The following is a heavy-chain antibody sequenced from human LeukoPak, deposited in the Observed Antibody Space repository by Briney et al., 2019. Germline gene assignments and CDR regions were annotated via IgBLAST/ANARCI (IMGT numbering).Heavy chain of an antibody. J-gene: IGHJ3*02. D-gene: IGHD6-19*01. V-gene: IGHV1-18*01. Sequence: GASVKVSCKASGHTFTNYGITWVRQAPGQGLEWMGWISAYNGNTNYAQKFQGRVTMTRDTSISTAYMELSRLRSDDTAVYYCARDAPYSSGWYEGEADAFDIWGQGTMVTVSS. CDR2: ISAYNGNT. CDR3: ARDAPYSSGWYEGEADAFDI. CDR1: GHTFTNYG.